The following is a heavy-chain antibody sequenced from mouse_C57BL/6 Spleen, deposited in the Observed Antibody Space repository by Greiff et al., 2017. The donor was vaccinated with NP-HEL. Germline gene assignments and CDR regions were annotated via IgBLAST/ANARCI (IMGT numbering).Heavy chain of an antibody. CDR2: IDPSDSYT. D-gene: IGHD2-3*01. V-gene: IGHV1-50*01. Sequence: QVQLQQPGAELVKPGASVKLSCKASGYTFTSYWMQWVKQRPGQGLEWIGEIDPSDSYTNYNQTLKGKATLTVDTSSSTAYMQLSSLTSEGSAVYYCARRDGYLFDYWGEGTTLTVSS. CDR3: ARRDGYLFDY. CDR1: GYTFTSYW. J-gene: IGHJ2*01.